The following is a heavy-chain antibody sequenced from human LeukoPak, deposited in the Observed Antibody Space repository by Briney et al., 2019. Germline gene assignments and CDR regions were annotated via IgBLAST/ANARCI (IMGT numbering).Heavy chain of an antibody. D-gene: IGHD3-10*01. Sequence: ASVKVSCKASGYTFTGYYMHWVRQAPGQGLEWMGRINPNSGGTNYAQKFQGRVTMTRDTSISTAYMELSRLRPDDTAVYYCARVSVGYYYGSGSRYTDYWGQGTLVTVSS. CDR3: ARVSVGYYYGSGSRYTDY. CDR2: INPNSGGT. CDR1: GYTFTGYY. J-gene: IGHJ4*02. V-gene: IGHV1-2*06.